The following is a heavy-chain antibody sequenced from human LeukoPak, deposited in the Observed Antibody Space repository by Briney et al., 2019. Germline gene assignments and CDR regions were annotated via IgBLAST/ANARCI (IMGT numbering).Heavy chain of an antibody. J-gene: IGHJ5*02. Sequence: SETLSLTCTVPGDSITTYYWSWIRQPPGKGLEWIGYINYMGSTNYNPSLKNRVSISADISKTQFTLRLRSVTAADTAVYFCARGVTAAASSWGQGTLVTVSS. CDR2: INYMGST. CDR1: GDSITTYY. CDR3: ARGVTAAASS. D-gene: IGHD6-13*01. V-gene: IGHV4-59*01.